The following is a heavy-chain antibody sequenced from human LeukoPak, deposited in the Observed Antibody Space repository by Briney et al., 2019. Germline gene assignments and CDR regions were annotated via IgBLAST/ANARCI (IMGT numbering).Heavy chain of an antibody. D-gene: IGHD6-25*01. J-gene: IGHJ6*03. CDR3: TTAGSGYRRYYYYYYMDV. Sequence: AGGSLRLSCAASGFTFSNAWMSWVRQAPGKGLEWVGRIKSKTDGGTTDYAAPVKGRFTISRDDSKNTLYLQMNSLKTEDTAVYYCTTAGSGYRRYYYYYYMDVWGKGTTVTISS. CDR2: IKSKTDGGTT. CDR1: GFTFSNAW. V-gene: IGHV3-15*01.